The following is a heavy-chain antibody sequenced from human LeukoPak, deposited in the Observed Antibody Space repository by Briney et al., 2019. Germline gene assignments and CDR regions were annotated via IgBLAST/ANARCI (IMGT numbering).Heavy chain of an antibody. CDR2: IRCDVNKK. D-gene: IGHD2-8*02. Sequence: PGGSLRLSCAASGYTFHIYGMHWVRQAPAKGLGWVAFIRCDVNKKYYADSVKGRFSISRENSKNTVYLQMNSLGGEDTAIYYCAKDHESTGYRHLDLWGRSTLVTVSS. J-gene: IGHJ2*01. CDR1: GYTFHIYG. V-gene: IGHV3-30*02. CDR3: AKDHESTGYRHLDL.